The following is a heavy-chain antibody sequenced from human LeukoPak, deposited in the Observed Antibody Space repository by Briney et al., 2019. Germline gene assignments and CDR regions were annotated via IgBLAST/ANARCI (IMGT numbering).Heavy chain of an antibody. CDR2: ISAYNGNT. V-gene: IGHV1-18*01. J-gene: IGHJ4*02. Sequence: ASVKVSCKASGYTFTSYGISWVRQAPGQGLEWMGWISAYNGNTDYAQKLQGRVTMTTDTSTSTAYMELRSLRSDDTAVYYCARARYSSSWGMGPIDYWGQGTLVTVSS. D-gene: IGHD6-13*01. CDR3: ARARYSSSWGMGPIDY. CDR1: GYTFTSYG.